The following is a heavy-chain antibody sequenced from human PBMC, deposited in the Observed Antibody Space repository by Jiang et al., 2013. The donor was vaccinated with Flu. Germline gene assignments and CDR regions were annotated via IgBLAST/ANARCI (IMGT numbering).Heavy chain of an antibody. CDR2: ISSSGSTI. Sequence: VQLVESGGGLVKPGGSLRLSCAASGFTFSDYYMSWIRQAPGKGLEWVSYISSSGSTIYYADSVKGRFTISRDNAKNSLYLQMNSLRAEDTAVYYCVGYDSSGYSTIDYWGQGTLVTVSS. V-gene: IGHV3-11*01. J-gene: IGHJ4*02. CDR1: GFTFSDYY. CDR3: VGYDSSGYSTIDY. D-gene: IGHD3-22*01.